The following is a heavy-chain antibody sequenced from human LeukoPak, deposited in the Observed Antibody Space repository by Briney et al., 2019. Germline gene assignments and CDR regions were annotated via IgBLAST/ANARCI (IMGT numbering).Heavy chain of an antibody. D-gene: IGHD3-3*01. Sequence: PSEALSLTCSVSGYSISSGYYWGWIRQPTGKGLEWIGSISYSGSTYSNPSLKSRVIISVDTSKNQFSLKLSSVTAADTAVYYCVRVPMRAIFGVIIPVFDYWGQGTLVTVSS. J-gene: IGHJ4*02. CDR1: GYSISSGYY. V-gene: IGHV4-38-2*02. CDR3: VRVPMRAIFGVIIPVFDY. CDR2: ISYSGST.